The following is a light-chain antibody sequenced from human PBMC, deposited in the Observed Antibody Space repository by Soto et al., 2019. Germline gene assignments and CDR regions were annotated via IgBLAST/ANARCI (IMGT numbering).Light chain of an antibody. CDR1: QGIRNA. J-gene: IGKJ1*01. Sequence: QMTQSPSTLSASPGDRATISCRASQGIRNALGWYQQKPGQAPKVLIYGATNWHRGVPPRFSGSGSGTDFTLAISSLQSEDFAMYYCLQDITSPWTFGQGTKVDIK. V-gene: IGKV1-6*01. CDR2: GAT. CDR3: LQDITSPWT.